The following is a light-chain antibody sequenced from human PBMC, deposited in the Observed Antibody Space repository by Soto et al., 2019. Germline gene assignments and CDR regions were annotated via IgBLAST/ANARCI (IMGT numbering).Light chain of an antibody. CDR3: LLYYGAAVV. V-gene: IGLV7-43*01. Sequence: QAVVTQEPSLTVSPGGTVTLTCASSTGAVTSAYYPNWFQQKPGQAPRALIYSTDSKHSWTPARFSGSLLGGKAALTLSGVQPEVEADYYCLLYYGAAVVFGGGSKVTVL. CDR2: STD. J-gene: IGLJ2*01. CDR1: TGAVTSAYY.